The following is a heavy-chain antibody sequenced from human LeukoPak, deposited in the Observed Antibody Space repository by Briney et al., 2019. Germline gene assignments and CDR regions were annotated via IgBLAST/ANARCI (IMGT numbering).Heavy chain of an antibody. CDR1: GGSFSGYY. Sequence: PSETLSLTCAVCGGSFSGYYWSWIRQPPGNALEWIGEINHSGSTNYNPSLKSRVTISRDTSKNQFSLKLNSVTAADTAVYYCARIQLGYCSSTSCYNLPGVRFDPWGQGTLVTVSS. J-gene: IGHJ5*02. CDR3: ARIQLGYCSSTSCYNLPGVRFDP. CDR2: INHSGST. V-gene: IGHV4-34*01. D-gene: IGHD2-2*02.